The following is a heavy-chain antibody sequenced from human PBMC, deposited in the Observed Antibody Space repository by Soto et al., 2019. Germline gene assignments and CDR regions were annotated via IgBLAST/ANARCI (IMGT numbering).Heavy chain of an antibody. CDR3: ATAPPMEYYFDY. J-gene: IGHJ4*02. D-gene: IGHD3-10*01. Sequence: HPGGSLRLSCAASGFTFSSYGMHWVRQAPGKGLEWVAVIWYDGSNKYYADSVKGRFTISRDNSKNTLYLQMNSLRAEDTAVYYCATAPPMEYYFDYWGQGTLVTVSS. CDR2: IWYDGSNK. CDR1: GFTFSSYG. V-gene: IGHV3-33*01.